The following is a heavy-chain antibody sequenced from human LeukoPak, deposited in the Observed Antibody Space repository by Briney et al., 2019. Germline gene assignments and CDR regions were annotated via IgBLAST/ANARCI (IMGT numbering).Heavy chain of an antibody. CDR2: IYSRGDT. CDR1: GFTVSSNS. CDR3: ARAGPYSHNSFDY. Sequence: GGSLRLSCAASGFTVSSNSMNWVRQAPGKELEWVSVIYSRGDTNYADSVKGRFTISGDNSKNTLYLQMNSLRAEDTAVYYCARAGPYSHNSFDYWGQGTLVTVSS. V-gene: IGHV3-53*01. J-gene: IGHJ4*02. D-gene: IGHD1-1*01.